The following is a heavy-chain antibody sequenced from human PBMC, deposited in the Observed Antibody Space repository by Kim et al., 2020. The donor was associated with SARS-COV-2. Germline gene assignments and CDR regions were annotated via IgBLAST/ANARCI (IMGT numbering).Heavy chain of an antibody. J-gene: IGHJ4*02. CDR3: ARRGRTSSWYYFDF. V-gene: IGHV4-59*08. CDR1: AGSISGYY. Sequence: SETLSLICTVSAGSISGYYWSWIRQPPGQGLEWIGYIHYLGSTNYNLSLKSRVTISVDTSTNQLSLKLTSVTAADTAVYYCARRGRTSSWYYFDFWGQG. CDR2: IHYLGST. D-gene: IGHD6-13*01.